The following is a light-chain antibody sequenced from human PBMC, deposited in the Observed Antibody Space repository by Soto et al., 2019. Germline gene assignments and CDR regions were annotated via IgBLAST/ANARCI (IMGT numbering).Light chain of an antibody. Sequence: EIVLTQSPGTLSLSPGERAALSCRSSQSVSSNLAWYQQKPGQAPRLLIFGASTRATGTPARFSGSGSGTEFTLTISSLQSEDFAVYYCQHYYNWPRTFGQGTKVDIK. V-gene: IGKV3-15*01. CDR3: QHYYNWPRT. CDR2: GAS. CDR1: QSVSSN. J-gene: IGKJ1*01.